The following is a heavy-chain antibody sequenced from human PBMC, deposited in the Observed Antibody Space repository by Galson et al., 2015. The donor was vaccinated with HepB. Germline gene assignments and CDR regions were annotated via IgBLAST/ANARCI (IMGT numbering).Heavy chain of an antibody. V-gene: IGHV3-30*18. J-gene: IGHJ5*02. CDR2: ISYDGSNK. CDR1: GFTFSSYG. Sequence: SLRLSCAASGFTFSSYGMHWVRQAPGKGLEWVAVISYDGSNKYYADSVKGRFTISRDNSKNTLYLQMNSLRAEDTAVYYCAKDRYDGIAAAGTGFDPWGQGTLVTVSS. D-gene: IGHD6-13*01. CDR3: AKDRYDGIAAAGTGFDP.